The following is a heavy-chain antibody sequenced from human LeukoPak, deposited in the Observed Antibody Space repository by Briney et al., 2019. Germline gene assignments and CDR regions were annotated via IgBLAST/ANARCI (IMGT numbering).Heavy chain of an antibody. D-gene: IGHD5-12*01. CDR3: ARDRSYEEFDY. Sequence: ASVKVSCKASGYTFTNYAINWVRQAPGQGLEWMGWINTNTGNPTYAQGFTGRFVFSLDTSVTTAYLQISSLKTEDTAIYYCARDRSYEEFDYWGQGTLVTVSS. CDR2: INTNTGNP. V-gene: IGHV7-4-1*02. CDR1: GYTFTNYA. J-gene: IGHJ4*02.